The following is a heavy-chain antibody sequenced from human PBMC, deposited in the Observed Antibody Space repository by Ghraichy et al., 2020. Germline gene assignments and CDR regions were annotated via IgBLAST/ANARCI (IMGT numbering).Heavy chain of an antibody. CDR3: ARLRGSVPRPFYYYYYYMDV. Sequence: SETLFLTCTVSGGSISSYYWSWIRQPPGKGLEWIGYIYYSGSTNYNPSLKSRVTISVDTSKNQFSLKLSSVTAADTAVYYCARLRGSVPRPFYYYYYYMDVWGKGTTVTVSS. V-gene: IGHV4-59*08. CDR1: GGSISSYY. J-gene: IGHJ6*03. CDR2: IYYSGST. D-gene: IGHD3-10*01.